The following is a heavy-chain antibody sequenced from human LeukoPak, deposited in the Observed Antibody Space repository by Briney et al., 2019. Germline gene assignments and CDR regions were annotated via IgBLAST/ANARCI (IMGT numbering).Heavy chain of an antibody. CDR3: ARSVYSATHDAFDM. D-gene: IGHD6-13*01. J-gene: IGHJ3*02. CDR2: ISSGGTTT. V-gene: IGHV3-48*03. CDR1: GLTFSSYG. Sequence: GGSLRLSCVASGLTFSSYGMNWVRQAPGRGLEYISYISSGGTTTNYADSVEGRFTVSRDNARNSLSLQMNSLRVEDTAVYYCARSVYSATHDAFDMWGQGTMVTVSS.